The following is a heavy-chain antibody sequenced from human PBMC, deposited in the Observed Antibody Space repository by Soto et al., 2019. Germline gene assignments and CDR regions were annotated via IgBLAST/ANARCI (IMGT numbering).Heavy chain of an antibody. CDR1: GFTFSNAW. D-gene: IGHD4-17*01. CDR3: AKDPTVSLRGSDY. J-gene: IGHJ4*02. Sequence: EVQLVESGGGLVKPGGSLRLSCAASGFTFSNAWMSWVRQAPGKGLEWVGRIKSKTDGGTTDYAAPVKGRFTISRDDSKNTLYLQMNSLRDEDTAVYYCAKDPTVSLRGSDYWGQGNLVTVSS. CDR2: IKSKTDGGTT. V-gene: IGHV3-15*01.